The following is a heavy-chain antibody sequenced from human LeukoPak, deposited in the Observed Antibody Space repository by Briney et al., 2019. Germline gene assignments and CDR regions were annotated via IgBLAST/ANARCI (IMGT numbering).Heavy chain of an antibody. CDR3: GREGGVWTGYFSDYFDY. CDR1: GGTSSSYA. CDR2: IIPIFGTA. J-gene: IGHJ4*02. Sequence: SVKVSCKASGGTSSSYAISWVRQAPGQGLEWMGGIIPIFGTANYAQKLQGRVAITADKSTSTAYMELSSLRSEDTAMYYCGREGGVWTGYFSDYFDYWGQGTLVTVSS. D-gene: IGHD3/OR15-3a*01. V-gene: IGHV1-69*06.